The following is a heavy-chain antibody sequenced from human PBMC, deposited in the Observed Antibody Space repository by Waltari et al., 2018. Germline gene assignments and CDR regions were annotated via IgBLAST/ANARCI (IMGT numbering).Heavy chain of an antibody. CDR2: IYKSGDA. CDR1: GDSINSYY. V-gene: IGHV4-4*07. Sequence: QVQLQESGPGLVKPSETLSLTCTVSGDSINSYYCAWIRQPAGKGLEWIGHIYKSGDATYDPSLKSRVTMSVDTSRNHFSLILTSVTAADTAMYYCARRVYRNSWYVDNWGQGTLVTVSS. J-gene: IGHJ4*02. D-gene: IGHD6-13*01. CDR3: ARRVYRNSWYVDN.